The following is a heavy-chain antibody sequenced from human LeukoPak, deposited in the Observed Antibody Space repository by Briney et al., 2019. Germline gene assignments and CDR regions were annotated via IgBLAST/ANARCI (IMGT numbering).Heavy chain of an antibody. CDR1: GFTFSSYE. D-gene: IGHD3-3*01. Sequence: PGGSLRLSCAASGFTFSSYEMNWVRQAPGKGLEWASYISSTGSTIYYADSVKGRFTISRDNAKNSLYLQMNSLRAEDTAVYYCASRGRQSGYFLWFDPWGQGTLVTVSS. CDR3: ASRGRQSGYFLWFDP. J-gene: IGHJ5*02. V-gene: IGHV3-48*03. CDR2: ISSTGSTI.